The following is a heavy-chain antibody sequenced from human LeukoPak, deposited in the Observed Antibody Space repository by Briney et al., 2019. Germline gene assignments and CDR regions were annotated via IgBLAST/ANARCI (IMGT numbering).Heavy chain of an antibody. V-gene: IGHV3-21*01. D-gene: IGHD3-22*01. CDR3: ARHTRSSGYYYVER. Sequence: GGSLRLSCAASGFTFSSYSMNWVRQAPGKGLEWVSSISSSSSYIYYADSVKGRFTISRDNAKNSLYLQMNSLRAEDTAVYYCARHTRSSGYYYVERWGQGTLVTVSS. CDR1: GFTFSSYS. J-gene: IGHJ4*02. CDR2: ISSSSSYI.